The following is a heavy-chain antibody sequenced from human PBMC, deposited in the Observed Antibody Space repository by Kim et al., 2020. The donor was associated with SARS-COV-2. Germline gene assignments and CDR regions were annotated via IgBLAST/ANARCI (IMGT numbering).Heavy chain of an antibody. D-gene: IGHD3-16*01. CDR2: IHANGTT. CDR3: ARGESSTTSGSITRYYYYGLDV. Sequence: GGSLRLSCAASGFPVISNYMSWVRQAPGKALEWVSVIHANGTTHNADSVKGRFRISRDISENKVYLQMNSLRGDDTAVYFCARGESSTTSGSITRYYYYGLDVWGQGTTVTVSS. CDR1: GFPVISNY. J-gene: IGHJ6*02. V-gene: IGHV3-53*01.